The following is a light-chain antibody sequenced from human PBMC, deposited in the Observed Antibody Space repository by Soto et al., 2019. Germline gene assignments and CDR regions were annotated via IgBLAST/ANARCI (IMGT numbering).Light chain of an antibody. CDR1: RSNIESNT. CDR3: AAWDDSLNGWV. Sequence: QSVLTQPPSASGTPGQRVTISCSGSRSNIESNTVNWYQQLPGTAPKLLIFNNNQWPSGVPDRFSGSKSGTSASLAISGLQSGDEADYYCAAWDDSLNGWVFGGGTEVTVL. CDR2: NNN. V-gene: IGLV1-44*01. J-gene: IGLJ3*02.